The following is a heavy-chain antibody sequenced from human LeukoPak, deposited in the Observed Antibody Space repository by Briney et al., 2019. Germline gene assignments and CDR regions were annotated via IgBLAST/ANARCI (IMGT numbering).Heavy chain of an antibody. CDR3: ARGLVAADY. D-gene: IGHD6-13*01. CDR1: GHTVSSYY. CDR2: IHYNGNT. J-gene: IGHJ4*02. Sequence: SETLSLTCRVSGHTVSSYYLTWIRQTPGKGLEWIAYIHYNGNTKSNPSLKSRVTISLDTSKNQFSLKLSSVTAADTAVYYCARGLVAADYWGQGTLVTVSS. V-gene: IGHV4-59*02.